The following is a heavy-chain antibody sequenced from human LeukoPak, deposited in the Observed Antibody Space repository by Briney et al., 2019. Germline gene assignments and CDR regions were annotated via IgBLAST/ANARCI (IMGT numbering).Heavy chain of an antibody. CDR1: GFTFSSYA. CDR2: ISGSGGST. Sequence: GRSLRLSCAASGFTFSSYAMSWVRQAPGKGLEWVSAISGSGGSTYYADSVKGRFTISRDNSKNTLYLQMNSLRAEDTAVYYCAKVRWELLTGKWFDPWGQGTLVTVSS. V-gene: IGHV3-23*01. D-gene: IGHD1-26*01. J-gene: IGHJ5*02. CDR3: AKVRWELLTGKWFDP.